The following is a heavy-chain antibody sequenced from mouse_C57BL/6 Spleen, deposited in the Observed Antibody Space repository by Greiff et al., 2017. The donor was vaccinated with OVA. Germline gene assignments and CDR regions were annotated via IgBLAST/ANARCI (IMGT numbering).Heavy chain of an antibody. D-gene: IGHD1-1*01. CDR2: IYPGDGDT. CDR1: GYAFSSSW. CDR3: ARGGTTVVGYWYFDV. V-gene: IGHV1-82*01. J-gene: IGHJ1*03. Sequence: QVQLKESGPELVKPGASVKISCKASGYAFSSSWMNWVKQRPGKGLEWIGRIYPGDGDTNYNGKFKGKATLTADKSSSTAYMQLSSLTSEDSAVYFCARGGTTVVGYWYFDVWGTGTTVTVSS.